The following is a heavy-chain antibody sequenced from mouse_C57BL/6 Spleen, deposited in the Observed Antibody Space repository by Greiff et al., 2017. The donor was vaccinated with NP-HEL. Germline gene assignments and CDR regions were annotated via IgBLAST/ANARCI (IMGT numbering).Heavy chain of an antibody. D-gene: IGHD2-2*01. CDR1: GYTFTDYY. Sequence: QVQLKESGAELVRPGASVKLSCKASGYTFTDYYINWVKQRPGQGLEWIARIYPGSGNTYYNEKFKGKATLTAEKSSSTAYMQLSSLTSEDSAVYFCARGLVDAMDYWGQGTSVTVSS. CDR2: IYPGSGNT. V-gene: IGHV1-76*01. CDR3: ARGLVDAMDY. J-gene: IGHJ4*01.